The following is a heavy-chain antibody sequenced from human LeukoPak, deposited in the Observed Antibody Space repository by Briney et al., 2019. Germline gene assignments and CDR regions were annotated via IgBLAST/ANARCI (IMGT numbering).Heavy chain of an antibody. Sequence: SETLSLTCAVYGESFSGYYWSWIRQPPGKGLEWIGEINQSGSTNYNSSLKGRVTISVDSSKNQFSLRLGSVTAADTAVYYCASATSVYYYYHGMDVWGQGTSVTVSS. J-gene: IGHJ6*02. CDR1: GESFSGYY. CDR2: INQSGST. CDR3: ASATSVYYYYHGMDV. V-gene: IGHV4-34*01.